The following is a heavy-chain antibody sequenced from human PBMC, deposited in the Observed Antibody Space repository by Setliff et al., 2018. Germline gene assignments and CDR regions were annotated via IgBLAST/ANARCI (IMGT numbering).Heavy chain of an antibody. CDR1: GDSTSRYF. V-gene: IGHV4-59*01. CDR3: ARGKTFFGAFIRAFDI. J-gene: IGHJ3*02. Sequence: SETLSLTCTVSGDSTSRYFWNWIRQPPGKGLEWIGSVYHGGTTNYKPSLKRRVTISVDTSKNQFSLKLSSVTAADTAVYHCARGKTFFGAFIRAFDIWGQGRMVTVSS. D-gene: IGHD3-3*01. CDR2: VYHGGTT.